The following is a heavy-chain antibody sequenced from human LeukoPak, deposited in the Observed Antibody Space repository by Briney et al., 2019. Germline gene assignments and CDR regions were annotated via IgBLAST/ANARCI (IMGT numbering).Heavy chain of an antibody. CDR1: GGSISSSSYY. V-gene: IGHV4-39*07. CDR3: ARVPMYRLRFLEWLLGGAFDI. Sequence: SETLSLTCTVSGGSISSSSYYWGWIRQPPGKGLEWIGSIYSSGSTYYNPSLKSRVTISVDTSKNQFSLKLSSVTAADTAVYYCARVPMYRLRFLEWLLGGAFDIWGQGTMVTVSS. J-gene: IGHJ3*02. CDR2: IYSSGST. D-gene: IGHD3-3*01.